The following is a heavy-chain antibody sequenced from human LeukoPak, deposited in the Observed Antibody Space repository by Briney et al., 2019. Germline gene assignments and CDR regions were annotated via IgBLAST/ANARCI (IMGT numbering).Heavy chain of an antibody. V-gene: IGHV3-30*18. J-gene: IGHJ4*02. CDR1: GFTFSSYG. Sequence: GGSLRLSCAASGFTFSSYGMHWVRQAPGKGLEWVAVISYDGSNKYYADSVKGRFTISRDNSKNTLYLQMNSLRAEDTAVYYCAKDCQGSVPSCLDYWGQGTLVTVSS. CDR2: ISYDGSNK. CDR3: AKDCQGSVPSCLDY. D-gene: IGHD2-2*01.